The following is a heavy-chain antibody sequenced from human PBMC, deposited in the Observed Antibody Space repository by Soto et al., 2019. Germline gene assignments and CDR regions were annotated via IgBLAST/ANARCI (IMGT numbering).Heavy chain of an antibody. D-gene: IGHD2-2*02. Sequence: SETLSLTCTVSGGSISSSSYYWGWIRQPPGKGLEWIGSIYYSGSTYYNPSLKSRVTISVDTSKNQFSLKLSSVTAADTAVYYCAKLDIVVVPAAIAPWDYYGMDVWGQGTTATVSS. CDR2: IYYSGST. CDR1: GGSISSSSYY. V-gene: IGHV4-39*01. CDR3: AKLDIVVVPAAIAPWDYYGMDV. J-gene: IGHJ6*02.